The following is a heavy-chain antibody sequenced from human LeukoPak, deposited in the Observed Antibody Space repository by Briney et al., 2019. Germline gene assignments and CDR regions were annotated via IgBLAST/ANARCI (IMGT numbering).Heavy chain of an antibody. CDR3: ARGGAPIYYYYVDV. CDR1: GYTFTGYY. V-gene: IGHV1-2*02. D-gene: IGHD4/OR15-4a*01. CDR2: INPNSGGT. Sequence: ASVKVSCKASGYTFTGYYMHWVRQAPGQGLEWMGWINPNSGGTNYAQKFQGRVTMTRDTSITTAYMELSSLRSDDTAVYYCARGGAPIYYYYVDVWGIGTTITVSS. J-gene: IGHJ6*03.